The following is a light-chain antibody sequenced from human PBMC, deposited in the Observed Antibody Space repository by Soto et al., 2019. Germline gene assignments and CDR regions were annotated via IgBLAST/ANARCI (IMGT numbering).Light chain of an antibody. V-gene: IGKV3-20*01. Sequence: EIVLTQSPGTLSLSPGERATLSCRASQSVSSGFLAWYQQKPGQAPRLLIYGASSRATGIPDRFSGSGSGTDFTLTISRLEPEDFAVYYCQQCGSSPQTFGQGTKVDSK. CDR2: GAS. J-gene: IGKJ1*01. CDR3: QQCGSSPQT. CDR1: QSVSSGF.